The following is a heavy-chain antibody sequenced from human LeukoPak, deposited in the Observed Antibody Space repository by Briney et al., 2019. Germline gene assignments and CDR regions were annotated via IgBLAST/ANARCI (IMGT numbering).Heavy chain of an antibody. CDR3: ARAASGYSSSWLDY. J-gene: IGHJ4*02. V-gene: IGHV4-59*01. D-gene: IGHD6-13*01. CDR2: IYYIGST. Sequence: SETLSLTCTVSGGSISGYYWSWIRQPPGKGLEWIGHIYYIGSTNYNPSLRSRVTMSVDTSKNQFSLKMSSVTAADTAVYYCARAASGYSSSWLDYWGQGTLVTVSS. CDR1: GGSISGYY.